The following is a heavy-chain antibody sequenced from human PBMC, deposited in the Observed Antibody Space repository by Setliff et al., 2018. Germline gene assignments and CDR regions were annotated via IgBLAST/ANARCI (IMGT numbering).Heavy chain of an antibody. D-gene: IGHD3-22*01. CDR3: VREGVDSRSSTDYRYYMDV. J-gene: IGHJ6*03. CDR2: ISPYNGKT. CDR1: GGTFKNYG. V-gene: IGHV1-18*01. Sequence: ASVKVSCKASGGTFKNYGIAWVRQAPGQGLEWMGWISPYNGKTNHAQNLQGRVAMTTDTSTSTAFMQLSSLRSEDTAVYYCVREGVDSRSSTDYRYYMDVWGKGTTVTVSS.